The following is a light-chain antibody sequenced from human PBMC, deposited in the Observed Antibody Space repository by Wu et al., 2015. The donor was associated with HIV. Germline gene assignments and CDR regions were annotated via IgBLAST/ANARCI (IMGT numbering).Light chain of an antibody. CDR2: GAS. V-gene: IGKV3-15*01. J-gene: IGKJ1*01. CDR1: QSVSSY. CDR3: QHYITGLVLD. Sequence: EIVLTQSPATLSLSPGERATLSCRASQSVSSYLAWYQQKPGQAPRLLIYGASTRATGIPARFSGSGSGTEFTLTISNMQSEDFAVYYCQHYITGLVLDFGQGTKVEIK.